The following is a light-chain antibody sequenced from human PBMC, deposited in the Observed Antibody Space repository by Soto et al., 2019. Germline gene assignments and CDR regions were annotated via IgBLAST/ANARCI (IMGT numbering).Light chain of an antibody. CDR3: LQDYNFPWT. Sequence: ALQMTQSPSSLSASLGDRVTITCRASQGIRNDLGWYQQKPGNAPRLLIYAASTLQSGVPSRFSGSGSGTDFTLTISSLQPEDFATYYCLQDYNFPWTFGQGTKVEIK. V-gene: IGKV1-6*01. CDR1: QGIRND. CDR2: AAS. J-gene: IGKJ1*01.